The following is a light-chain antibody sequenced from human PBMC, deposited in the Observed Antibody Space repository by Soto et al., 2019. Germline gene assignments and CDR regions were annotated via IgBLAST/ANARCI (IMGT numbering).Light chain of an antibody. V-gene: IGLV3-21*02. CDR1: NIGRKS. Sequence: SYELTQPPSVSVAPGQTARITCGGNNIGRKSVNWYQQKPGQAPVLVVYDDGDRPSGIPERFSGSNSGNTATLTIGRVEAGDEADYHCQVWDTTSDLGVFGGGTKLTVL. CDR2: DDG. J-gene: IGLJ2*01. CDR3: QVWDTTSDLGV.